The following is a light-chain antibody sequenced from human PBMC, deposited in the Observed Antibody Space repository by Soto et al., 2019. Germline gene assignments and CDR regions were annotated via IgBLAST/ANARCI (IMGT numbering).Light chain of an antibody. CDR2: DAS. J-gene: IGKJ4*01. CDR3: QQRGNWPAGLT. V-gene: IGKV3-11*01. Sequence: EIVLTQSPATLSLYPGERATLSCRASQSVNNYLVWFQQKPGQAPRLLIYDASNRATGIPARFSGSGSGTDFTLTISSLEPEDYAVYYCQQRGNWPAGLTFGGGTKVEIK. CDR1: QSVNNY.